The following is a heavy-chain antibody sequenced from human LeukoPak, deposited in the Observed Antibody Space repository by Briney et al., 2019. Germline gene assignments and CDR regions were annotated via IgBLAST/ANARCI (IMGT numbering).Heavy chain of an antibody. CDR1: GFTFSSYA. CDR2: ISGSGGST. CDR3: AKSRFGENYYYYYMDV. J-gene: IGHJ6*03. D-gene: IGHD3-10*01. V-gene: IGHV3-23*01. Sequence: PGGSLRLSCAASGFTFSSYAMSWVRQAPGKGLEWVSAISGSGGSTYYADSVKGRFTISRDNSKNTLYLQMNSLRAEDTAVYYCAKSRFGENYYYYYMDVWGKGTTVTISS.